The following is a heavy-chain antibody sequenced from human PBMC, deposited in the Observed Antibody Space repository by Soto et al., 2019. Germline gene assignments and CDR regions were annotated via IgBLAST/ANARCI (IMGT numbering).Heavy chain of an antibody. CDR2: ISAYNGNT. D-gene: IGHD6-13*01. CDR1: GYTFTSYG. Sequence: ASVKVSCKASGYTFTSYGISWVRQAPGQGLEWMGWISAYNGNTNYAQKLQGRVTMTTDTSTSTAYMELRSLRSDDTAVYYCARGFSGRSSSWYPHYYYYMDVWGKGTTVTVSS. V-gene: IGHV1-18*01. CDR3: ARGFSGRSSSWYPHYYYYMDV. J-gene: IGHJ6*03.